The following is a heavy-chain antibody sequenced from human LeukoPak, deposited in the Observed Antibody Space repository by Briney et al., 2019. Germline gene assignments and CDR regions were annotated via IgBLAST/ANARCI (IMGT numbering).Heavy chain of an antibody. V-gene: IGHV3-23*01. Sequence: GGSLRLSCAASGFTFGSFSMSWVRQAPGKGLEWVSVISGSGETTFYADSVRGRFTISRDNSKSTLYLQMNSLRAEDTAVYYCAELGITMIGGVWGKGTTVTISS. CDR1: GFTFGSFS. J-gene: IGHJ6*04. D-gene: IGHD3-10*02. CDR3: AELGITMIGGV. CDR2: ISGSGETT.